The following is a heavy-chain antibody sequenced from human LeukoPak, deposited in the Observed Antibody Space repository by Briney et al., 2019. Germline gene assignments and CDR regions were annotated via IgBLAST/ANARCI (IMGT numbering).Heavy chain of an antibody. CDR3: ARGLTAGTWPNFDY. CDR1: GYSFSNYW. CDR2: IYPGDSDA. V-gene: IGHV5-51*01. D-gene: IGHD2-21*02. Sequence: GESLRISCKGSGYSFSNYWIAWARQKSETGLEWMGVIYPGDSDARYSPSFQGQVTFSADKYTNTAYLQWTSLKASDSAMYYCARGLTAGTWPNFDYWGQGTRVTVSS. J-gene: IGHJ4*02.